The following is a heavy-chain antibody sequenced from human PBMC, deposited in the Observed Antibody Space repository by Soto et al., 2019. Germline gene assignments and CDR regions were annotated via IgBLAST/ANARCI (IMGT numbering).Heavy chain of an antibody. CDR2: ISYDGSNK. CDR3: EKDPRTFSTDTAMGY. V-gene: IGHV3-30*18. D-gene: IGHD5-18*01. Sequence: GGSLRLSCAASGFTFSSYGMHWVRQAPGKGLEWVAVISYDGSNKYYADSVKGRFTISRDNSKNTLYLQMNSLRAEDTAVYYCEKDPRTFSTDTAMGYWGQGTLVNVSS. CDR1: GFTFSSYG. J-gene: IGHJ4*02.